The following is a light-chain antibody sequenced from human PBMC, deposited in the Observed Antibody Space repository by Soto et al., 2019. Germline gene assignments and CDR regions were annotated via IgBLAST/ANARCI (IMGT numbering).Light chain of an antibody. CDR2: DAC. J-gene: IGKJ1*01. V-gene: IGKV1-5*01. Sequence: IQMTHSPSTLSASVGDRVTITCRASQSISSWLAWYQQKPGKAPKLLIYDACSLESGVPSRFSGSGSGTEFTLTISSLQPDDFATYYCQHYNSYSEAFGQGTKVDIK. CDR3: QHYNSYSEA. CDR1: QSISSW.